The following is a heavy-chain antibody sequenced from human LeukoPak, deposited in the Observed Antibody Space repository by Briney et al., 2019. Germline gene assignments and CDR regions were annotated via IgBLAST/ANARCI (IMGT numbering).Heavy chain of an antibody. CDR3: AGLDTAMAPGRYYYYGMDV. V-gene: IGHV4-59*08. CDR2: IYYSGST. Sequence: PSETLSLTCTVSGGSISSYYWSWIRQPPGKGLEWIGYIYYSGSTNYNPSLKSRVTISVDTSKNQFSLKLSSVTAADTAVYYCAGLDTAMAPGRYYYYGMDVWGQGTTVTVSS. D-gene: IGHD5-18*01. CDR1: GGSISSYY. J-gene: IGHJ6*02.